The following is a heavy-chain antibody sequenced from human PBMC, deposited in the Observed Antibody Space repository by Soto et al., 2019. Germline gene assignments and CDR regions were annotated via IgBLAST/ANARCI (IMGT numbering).Heavy chain of an antibody. D-gene: IGHD2-2*01. J-gene: IGHJ4*02. Sequence: PGGSLRLSCAASGFTFSSYSMNWVRQAPGKGLEWVSSISSSSSYIYYADSVKGRFTISRDNAKNSLYLQMNSLRAEDTAVYYCARSIVVVPAATRLFDYWGQGTLVTVSS. CDR3: ARSIVVVPAATRLFDY. CDR1: GFTFSSYS. V-gene: IGHV3-21*01. CDR2: ISSSSSYI.